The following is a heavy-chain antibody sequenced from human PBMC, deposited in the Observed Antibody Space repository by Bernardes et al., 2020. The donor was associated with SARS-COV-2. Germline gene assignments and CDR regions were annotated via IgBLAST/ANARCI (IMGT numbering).Heavy chain of an antibody. J-gene: IGHJ4*02. CDR3: ARAGKIVVVTAPDY. Sequence: GGSLRLSCAASGFSFSNYAMSWVRQAPGKGLEWVSSISGSGGNTFFADSVKGRFTISRDNSKNTLYVQMNNLRADDTAVYYCARAGKIVVVTAPDYWGQGTLVTVSS. CDR2: ISGSGGNT. V-gene: IGHV3-23*01. D-gene: IGHD2-21*02. CDR1: GFSFSNYA.